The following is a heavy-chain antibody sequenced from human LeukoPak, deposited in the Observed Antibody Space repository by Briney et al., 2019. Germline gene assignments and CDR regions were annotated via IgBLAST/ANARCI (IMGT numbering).Heavy chain of an antibody. Sequence: SETLSLTCTVSGGSISSYYWSWIRQPPGKGLEWIGHIYYSGSTNYNPSLKSRVTISVDTSKNQFSLKLSSVTAADTAVYYCARVWDSSSWYPPYGMDVWGQGTTVTVSS. V-gene: IGHV4-59*08. CDR2: IYYSGST. D-gene: IGHD6-13*01. CDR3: ARVWDSSSWYPPYGMDV. J-gene: IGHJ6*02. CDR1: GGSISSYY.